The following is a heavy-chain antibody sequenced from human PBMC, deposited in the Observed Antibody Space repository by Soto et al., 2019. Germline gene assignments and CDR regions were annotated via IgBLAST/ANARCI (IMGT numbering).Heavy chain of an antibody. V-gene: IGHV3-49*03. CDR3: TYSSYYYGSGSYYPRSS. Sequence: GGSLRLSCTASGFTFGDYAMSWFRQAPGKGLEWVGFIRSKAYGGTTEYAASVKGRFTISRDDSKSIACLQMNSLKTEDTAVYYCTYSSYYYGSGSYYPRSSWGQGTLVTVSS. CDR2: IRSKAYGGTT. J-gene: IGHJ5*02. CDR1: GFTFGDYA. D-gene: IGHD3-10*01.